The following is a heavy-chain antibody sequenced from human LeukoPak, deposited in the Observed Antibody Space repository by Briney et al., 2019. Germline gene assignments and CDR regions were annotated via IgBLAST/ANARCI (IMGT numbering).Heavy chain of an antibody. CDR2: ISISSSYI. J-gene: IGHJ6*04. D-gene: IGHD2-15*01. Sequence: GGSLRLSCAASGFTFSSDSMNWVGQAPGKGLEWGSCISISSSYIYYADSVKGRFTISRDNAKNSLYLQMNSLRAEDTAVYYCARDRVATPTDVWGKGTTVTVSS. CDR1: GFTFSSDS. CDR3: ARDRVATPTDV. V-gene: IGHV3-21*01.